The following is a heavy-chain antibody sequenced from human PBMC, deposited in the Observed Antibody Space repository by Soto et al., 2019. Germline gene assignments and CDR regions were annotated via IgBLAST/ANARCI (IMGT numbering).Heavy chain of an antibody. J-gene: IGHJ4*02. V-gene: IGHV3-11*01. Sequence: GGSLRLSCAASGFTFSDYYMSWIRQAPGKGLEWVSYISSSGSTIYYADSVKGRITISRDNAKNSLYLQMNSLRAEDTAVYYCARDSPRIAVEHTGGGYWGQGTLVTVSS. CDR2: ISSSGSTI. CDR3: ARDSPRIAVEHTGGGY. D-gene: IGHD6-19*01. CDR1: GFTFSDYY.